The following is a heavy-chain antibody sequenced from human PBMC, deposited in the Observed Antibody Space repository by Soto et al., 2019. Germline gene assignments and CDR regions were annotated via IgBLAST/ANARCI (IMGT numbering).Heavy chain of an antibody. V-gene: IGHV3-23*01. CDR1: EFTFSSYA. J-gene: IGHJ6*02. Sequence: VGSLRLSCAASEFTFSSYAMSWVRQAPGKGLEWVSGISGSGGSTNYADSVKGRFTISRDNSKNTVYLQMNSLRVEDTAVYFCAKVLAFDYYDMDVWGQGTTVTVSS. D-gene: IGHD3-3*02. CDR3: AKVLAFDYYDMDV. CDR2: ISGSGGST.